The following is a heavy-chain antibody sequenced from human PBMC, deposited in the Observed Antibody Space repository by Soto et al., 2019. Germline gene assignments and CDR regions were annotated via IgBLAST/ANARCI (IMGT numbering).Heavy chain of an antibody. CDR1: GGSFIGYY. Sequence: TSETLPLTCAVYGGSFIGYYWSWILQPPWKGLEWIGEINHSGSTNYNPSLKSRVTISVDTSKNQFSLKLSSVTAADTAVYYCARRHRVRYCSSTSCYLFDYWGQGTLVTVSS. J-gene: IGHJ4*02. CDR2: INHSGST. D-gene: IGHD2-2*01. V-gene: IGHV4-34*01. CDR3: ARRHRVRYCSSTSCYLFDY.